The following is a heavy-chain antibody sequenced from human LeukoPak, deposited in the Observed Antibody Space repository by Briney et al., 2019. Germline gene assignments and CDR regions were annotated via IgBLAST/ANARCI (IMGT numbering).Heavy chain of an antibody. CDR1: GFTFDDYA. D-gene: IGHD1-26*01. CDR2: MNWNGGTT. J-gene: IGHJ6*03. Sequence: GGSLRLSCAASGFTFDDYAMSWVRQAPGKGVEWVSGMNWNGGTTDYADSVKGRFTISGDNAKNSLYLQMNSLRPEDTALYYCAREPLLDNYYSYMDVWGKGTTVTVFS. V-gene: IGHV3-20*04. CDR3: AREPLLDNYYSYMDV.